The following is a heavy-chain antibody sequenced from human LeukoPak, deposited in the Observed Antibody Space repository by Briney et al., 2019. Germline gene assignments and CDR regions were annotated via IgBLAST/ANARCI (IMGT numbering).Heavy chain of an antibody. CDR3: ASLTIWFGELLAAGYFDY. Sequence: SETLSLTCTVSGYSISSGYYWGWIRQPPGKGLEWIGSIYHSGSTYYNPSLKSRVTISVDTSKNQFSLKLSSVTAADTAVYYCASLTIWFGELLAAGYFDYWGQGTLVTVSS. CDR1: GYSISSGYY. V-gene: IGHV4-38-2*02. CDR2: IYHSGST. J-gene: IGHJ4*02. D-gene: IGHD3-10*01.